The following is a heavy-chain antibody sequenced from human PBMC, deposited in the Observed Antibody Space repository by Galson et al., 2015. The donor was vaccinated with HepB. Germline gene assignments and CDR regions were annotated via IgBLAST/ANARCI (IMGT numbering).Heavy chain of an antibody. CDR1: GYTFTGHY. D-gene: IGHD1-20*01. V-gene: IGHV1-2*02. CDR2: INPISGVT. Sequence: SVKVSCKASGYTFTGHYIHWVRQAPGQGPEWMGWINPISGVTKYVQKFQGRVTMTRDTSIGTAYMELSRLRSDDTAVYFCARDDAPVTGTTGGPDYWGQGTLVTVSS. J-gene: IGHJ4*02. CDR3: ARDDAPVTGTTGGPDY.